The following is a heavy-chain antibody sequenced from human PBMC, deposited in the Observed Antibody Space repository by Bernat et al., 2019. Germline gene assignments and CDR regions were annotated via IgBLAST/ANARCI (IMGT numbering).Heavy chain of an antibody. V-gene: IGHV3-74*01. Sequence: EVQLVESGGGLVQPGGSLRLSCAASGFTFITLWMYWVRQAPGKGLVWVSRIKSDGSYTTYADSVKGRFTISRDNAKNTLYLQMNSLRAEDTAVYYCARGGVTFGGVIAQWGQGTLVTVSS. J-gene: IGHJ4*02. CDR2: IKSDGSYT. D-gene: IGHD3-16*02. CDR3: ARGGVTFGGVIAQ. CDR1: GFTFITLW.